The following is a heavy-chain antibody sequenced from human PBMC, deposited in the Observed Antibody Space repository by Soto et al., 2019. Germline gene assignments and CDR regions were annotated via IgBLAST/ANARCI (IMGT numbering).Heavy chain of an antibody. Sequence: DVQLLESGGGLVEPGGSLRLSCAASGFTFNAYAMTWVRQAPGKGLEWVSAIGGSGGNRYYAASVKGRFTISRDNSKDTVDLQMNSLRVEDTAVYFCVRVASDYINSVDHWGQGILVTVSS. CDR2: IGGSGGNR. D-gene: IGHD4-4*01. CDR1: GFTFNAYA. J-gene: IGHJ4*02. CDR3: VRVASDYINSVDH. V-gene: IGHV3-23*01.